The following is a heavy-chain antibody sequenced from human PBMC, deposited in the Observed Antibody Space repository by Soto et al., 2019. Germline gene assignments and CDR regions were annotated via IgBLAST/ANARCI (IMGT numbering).Heavy chain of an antibody. CDR1: GGSVSGYF. CDR2: IDHSGRT. Sequence: QVQLQQWGAGLLKPSETLSLTCAVYGGSVSGYFWSWIRQPPGKGLECIGEIDHSGRTKYTPSLKSRVSISVDTSKSQFSLRLSSVTAADTALYYCARGTTEWGQGTLVTVSS. D-gene: IGHD1-1*01. V-gene: IGHV4-34*01. CDR3: ARGTTE. J-gene: IGHJ4*02.